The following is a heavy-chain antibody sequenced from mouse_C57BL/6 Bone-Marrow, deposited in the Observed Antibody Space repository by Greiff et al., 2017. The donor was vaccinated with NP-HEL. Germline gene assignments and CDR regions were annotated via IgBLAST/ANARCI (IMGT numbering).Heavy chain of an antibody. J-gene: IGHJ3*01. Sequence: QVQLQQSGPGLVQPSQSLSITCTVSGFSLTSYGVHWVRQSPGKGLEWLGVIWSGGSTDYNAAFISRLSISKDNSKSQVFFKMNSLQADDTAIYYCARKDYGQGFAYWGQGTLVTVSA. D-gene: IGHD1-1*01. CDR1: GFSLTSYG. V-gene: IGHV2-2*01. CDR3: ARKDYGQGFAY. CDR2: IWSGGST.